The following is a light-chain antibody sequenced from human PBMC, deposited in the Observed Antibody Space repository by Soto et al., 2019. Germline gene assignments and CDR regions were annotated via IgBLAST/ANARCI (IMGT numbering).Light chain of an antibody. CDR2: ASS. J-gene: IGKJ1*01. CDR1: QSISNF. V-gene: IGKV1-39*01. Sequence: IQMTQSPSSLSASVGDRVSITCRASQSISNFLNWYQHKPGKAPRLLIYASSILESGVPSRFSGSGSGTDFTLTISSLQPEDFATYYCHQSYSTPRAFGQGTKVELK. CDR3: HQSYSTPRA.